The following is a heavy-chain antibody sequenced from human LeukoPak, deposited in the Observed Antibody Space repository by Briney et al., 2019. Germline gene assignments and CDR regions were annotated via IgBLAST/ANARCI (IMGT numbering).Heavy chain of an antibody. Sequence: GGSLRLSCAASGFTFSSYGMHWVRQAPGKGLEWVAVISYDGSNKYYVDSVKGRFTISRDNSKNTLYLQMNSLRAEDTAVYYCAKDMGYTVAGSDYWGQGTLVTVSS. D-gene: IGHD6-19*01. CDR2: ISYDGSNK. CDR3: AKDMGYTVAGSDY. J-gene: IGHJ4*02. V-gene: IGHV3-30*18. CDR1: GFTFSSYG.